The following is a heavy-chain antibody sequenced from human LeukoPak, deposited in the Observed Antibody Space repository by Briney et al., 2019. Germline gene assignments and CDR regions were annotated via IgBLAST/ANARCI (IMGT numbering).Heavy chain of an antibody. V-gene: IGHV4-59*01. CDR2: IYYSGIT. D-gene: IGHD3-22*01. J-gene: IGHJ5*02. Sequence: PSETLSLTCTVSGGSISTYYWSWIRQPPGKGLEWIGYIYYSGITSYSPSLKSRVAISVDTSKSQFSLKLSSVTAADTAVYYCARDQNYYDGSGFSTWFDPWGQGTLVTVSS. CDR1: GGSISTYY. CDR3: ARDQNYYDGSGFSTWFDP.